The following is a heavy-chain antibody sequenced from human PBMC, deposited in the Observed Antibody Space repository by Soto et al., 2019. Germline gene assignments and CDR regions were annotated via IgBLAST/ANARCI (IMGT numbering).Heavy chain of an antibody. CDR1: GGSISPYY. V-gene: IGHV4-59*08. Sequence: PSETLSLTCTVSGGSISPYYWAWIRQSPGKGLEWIGYIYYSGTTSYNPSLKSRVTLSLETSKSQFSLRLSSVTASDTAVYYCAAGGGLPRYYWGQGTLVTVSS. D-gene: IGHD5-12*01. CDR2: IYYSGTT. J-gene: IGHJ4*02. CDR3: AAGGGLPRYY.